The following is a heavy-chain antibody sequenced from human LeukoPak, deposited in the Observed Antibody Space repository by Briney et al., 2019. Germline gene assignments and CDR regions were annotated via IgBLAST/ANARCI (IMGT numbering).Heavy chain of an antibody. Sequence: SETLSLTCTVSGGSISSYYWSWIRQPPGKGLEWIGYIYYSGSTNYNPSLKSRVTISVDTSKNQFSLKLSSVTAADTAVYYCARHPAYYYDSSGYYYEGAFDYWGQGTLVTVSS. CDR1: GGSISSYY. CDR2: IYYSGST. J-gene: IGHJ4*02. V-gene: IGHV4-59*08. CDR3: ARHPAYYYDSSGYYYEGAFDY. D-gene: IGHD3-22*01.